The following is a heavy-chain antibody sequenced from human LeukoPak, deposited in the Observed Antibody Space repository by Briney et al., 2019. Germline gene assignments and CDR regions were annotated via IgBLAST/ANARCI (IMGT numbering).Heavy chain of an antibody. CDR1: GSTFTNYW. Sequence: GASLQISCKCAGSTFTNYWSGWGRQLPGEGLEWMGIIFPGKSDTRYSPSFEGQVTISADKSTTTAYLQWSSLKASDTAMYYCARRDGGANYWYFDVWGRGTLVTVSS. CDR3: ARRDGGANYWYFDV. CDR2: IFPGKSDT. V-gene: IGHV5-51*01. J-gene: IGHJ2*01. D-gene: IGHD2-15*01.